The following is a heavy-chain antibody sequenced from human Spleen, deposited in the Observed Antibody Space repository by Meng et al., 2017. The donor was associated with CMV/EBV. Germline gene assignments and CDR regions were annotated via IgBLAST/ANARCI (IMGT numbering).Heavy chain of an antibody. CDR2: ISSHSGDT. V-gene: IGHV1-18*01. Sequence: VKVSCKASGYTITTYGLSWVRQAPGQGLEWMGWISSHSGDTNYAPKVQGRVTMTTDTSTNTAYMELRSLRSADTAIYYCEREYCGGDCSFANFYFDNWGQGTLVTVSS. D-gene: IGHD2-21*01. J-gene: IGHJ4*02. CDR3: EREYCGGDCSFANFYFDN. CDR1: GYTITTYG.